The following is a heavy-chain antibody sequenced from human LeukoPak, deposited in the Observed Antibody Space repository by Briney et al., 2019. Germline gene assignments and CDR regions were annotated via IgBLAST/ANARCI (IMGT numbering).Heavy chain of an antibody. D-gene: IGHD3-16*01. V-gene: IGHV1-18*01. CDR2: ISAYNGNT. CDR3: ARVRAPFWGDYYYGMDV. J-gene: IGHJ6*02. CDR1: GYTFTSYG. Sequence: ASVKVSCKASGYTFTSYGISWVRQAPGQGLEWMGWISAYNGNTNYAQKLQGRVTMTTDTSTSTAYMELRSLRSDDTAVYYCARVRAPFWGDYYYGMDVWGQGTTVTVSS.